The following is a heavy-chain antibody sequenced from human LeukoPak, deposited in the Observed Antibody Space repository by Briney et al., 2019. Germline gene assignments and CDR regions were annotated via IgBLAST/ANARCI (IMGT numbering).Heavy chain of an antibody. D-gene: IGHD2-2*01. J-gene: IGHJ3*02. V-gene: IGHV3-23*01. CDR1: GFTFSSYA. Sequence: GGSLRLSCAASGFTFSSYAMSWVRQAPGQGLEWVSSISGSGGSPYYADSVKGRFTISRDNSKNTLYLQMNSLRAEDTAVYYCARKTARGIVVVPTAMGAAFDIGGQGTRVTVSS. CDR3: ARKTARGIVVVPTAMGAAFDI. CDR2: ISGSGGSP.